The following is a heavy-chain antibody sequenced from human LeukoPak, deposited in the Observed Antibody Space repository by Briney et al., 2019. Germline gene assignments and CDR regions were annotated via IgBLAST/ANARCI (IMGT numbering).Heavy chain of an antibody. CDR2: ISAYNGNT. V-gene: IGHV1-18*01. CDR3: ARPLGPYSSGWYADY. Sequence: ASVTVSCKASGGTFSSYAISWVRQAPGQGLEWMGWISAYNGNTNYAQKLQGRVTMTTDTSTSTAYMELRSLRSDDTAVYYCARPLGPYSSGWYADYWGQGTLVTVSS. J-gene: IGHJ4*02. CDR1: GGTFSSYA. D-gene: IGHD6-19*01.